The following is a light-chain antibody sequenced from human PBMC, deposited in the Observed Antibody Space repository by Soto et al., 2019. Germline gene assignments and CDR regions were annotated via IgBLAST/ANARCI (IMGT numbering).Light chain of an antibody. CDR1: SSDVGGYNY. CDR3: TSYTRSSTHV. Sequence: QSALTQPASVSGSPGQSITISCTGTSSDVGGYNYVSSYQQHPGKAPKLMIYDVSNRPSGVSNRFSGSKSGNTASLTISGLQAEDEADYYCTSYTRSSTHVFGTGTKPTVL. J-gene: IGLJ1*01. V-gene: IGLV2-14*01. CDR2: DVS.